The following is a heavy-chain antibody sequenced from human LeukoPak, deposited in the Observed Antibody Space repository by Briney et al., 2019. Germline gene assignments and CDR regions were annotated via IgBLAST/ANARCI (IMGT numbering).Heavy chain of an antibody. V-gene: IGHV3-20*04. CDR2: INWRGDST. CDR3: ARKASWDGGHFDY. J-gene: IGHJ4*02. Sequence: GGSLRLSCAASGFTFDDYGMSWVRQVPGKGLEWVSSINWRGDSTAYADSVKGRFTISRDNAKNSLYLQMNSLRAEDTALYCCARKASWDGGHFDYWGQGTLVTVSS. CDR1: GFTFDDYG. D-gene: IGHD1-26*01.